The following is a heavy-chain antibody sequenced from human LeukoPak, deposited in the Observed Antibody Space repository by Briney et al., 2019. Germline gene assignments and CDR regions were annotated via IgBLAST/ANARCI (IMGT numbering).Heavy chain of an antibody. CDR3: ASVRRGFGESSKYYSYYYMDV. J-gene: IGHJ6*03. CDR1: GGSFSGYY. D-gene: IGHD3-10*01. V-gene: IGHV4-34*01. Sequence: PSETLSLTCAVYGGSFSGYYWSWIRQPPGKGLEWIANIYYSGSTYYNPSLKSRVTISVDTSKNQLSLKLSAVTAADTAVYYCASVRRGFGESSKYYSYYYMDVWGNGTTVPIS. CDR2: IYYSGST.